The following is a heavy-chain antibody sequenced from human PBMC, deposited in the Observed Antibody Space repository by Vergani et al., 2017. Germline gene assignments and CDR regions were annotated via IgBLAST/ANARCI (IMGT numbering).Heavy chain of an antibody. V-gene: IGHV1-3*01. CDR3: ARDRVISVADY. D-gene: IGHD6-19*01. CDR2: INAGNGNK. CDR1: GSTFTSYA. Sequence: QVQLVQSGAEVKKPGASVKVSCKASGSTFTSYAMHWVRQAPGQRLEWMGWINAGNGNKKYSQKFQGRVTITRDTSASTAYMELSSLRSEDTAVYYCARDRVISVADYWGQGTLVTVSS. J-gene: IGHJ4*02.